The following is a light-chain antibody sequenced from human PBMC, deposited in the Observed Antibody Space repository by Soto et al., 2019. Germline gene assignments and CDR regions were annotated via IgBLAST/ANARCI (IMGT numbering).Light chain of an antibody. CDR3: SSYTTSSTRV. CDR2: EVT. CDR1: SSDIGIYKY. V-gene: IGLV2-14*01. Sequence: QSALTQPASVSGSPGQSIAISCTGSSSDIGIYKYVSWYQQHPGKVPKLIIYEVTNRPSGVSNRFSGSKSGNTASLTISGLQAEDEADYDCSSYTTSSTRVFGPGTKVTVL. J-gene: IGLJ1*01.